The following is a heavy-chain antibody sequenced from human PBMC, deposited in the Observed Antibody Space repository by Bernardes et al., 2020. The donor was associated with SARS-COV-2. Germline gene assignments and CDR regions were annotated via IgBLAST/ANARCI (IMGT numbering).Heavy chain of an antibody. CDR2: IYSGGST. D-gene: IGHD2-15*01. J-gene: IGHJ4*02. CDR3: AVRKVPKAAAQVDY. CDR1: GGSISSYY. Sequence: LSLTCTVSGGSISSYYWSWVRQAPGQGLEWVSLIYSGGSTYYADSVQGRFTISRDHSKNMLYLQMNSLTIDDTAVYYCAVRKVPKAAAQVDYWGQGTLVIVSS. V-gene: IGHV3-53*01.